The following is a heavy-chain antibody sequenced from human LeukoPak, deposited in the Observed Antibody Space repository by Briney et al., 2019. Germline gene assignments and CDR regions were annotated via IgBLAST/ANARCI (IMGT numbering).Heavy chain of an antibody. Sequence: GGSLRLSCAASGFTFSSYAMHWVRQAPGKGLEWVAVISYDGSNKYYADSVKGRFTISRDNSKNTLYLQMNSLRAEDTAVYYCASYSSLDYWGQGTLVTVSS. D-gene: IGHD6-19*01. J-gene: IGHJ4*02. V-gene: IGHV3-30*04. CDR2: ISYDGSNK. CDR3: ASYSSLDY. CDR1: GFTFSSYA.